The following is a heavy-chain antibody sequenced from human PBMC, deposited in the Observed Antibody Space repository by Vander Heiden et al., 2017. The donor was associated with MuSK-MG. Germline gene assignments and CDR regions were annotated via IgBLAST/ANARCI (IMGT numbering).Heavy chain of an antibody. J-gene: IGHJ3*02. CDR3: ARDTSGAFDI. D-gene: IGHD3-16*01. CDR1: GFTVSSNY. CDR2: IYSGGST. V-gene: IGHV3-66*01. Sequence: EVQLVESGGGLVQPGGSLRRSCSASGFTVSSNYMGWVRQAPGKGLEWVSVIYSGGSTYYADSVKGRFTISRDNSKNTLYLQMNSLRAEDTAVYYCARDTSGAFDIWGQGTMVTVSS.